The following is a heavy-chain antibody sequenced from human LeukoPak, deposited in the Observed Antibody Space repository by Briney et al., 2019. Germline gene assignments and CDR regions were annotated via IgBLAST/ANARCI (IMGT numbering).Heavy chain of an antibody. V-gene: IGHV1-2*02. D-gene: IGHD4-23*01. CDR3: ARDSYGGNWSLGY. Sequence: GASVKVSCKASGFTFTGYYIHWVRQAPGQGLEWMGWVNPNSGGTNYAQMFQGRVTMTRDTSINTAYMELSGLRSDDKAVYYCARDSYGGNWSLGYWGQGTLVTVSS. CDR1: GFTFTGYY. J-gene: IGHJ4*02. CDR2: VNPNSGGT.